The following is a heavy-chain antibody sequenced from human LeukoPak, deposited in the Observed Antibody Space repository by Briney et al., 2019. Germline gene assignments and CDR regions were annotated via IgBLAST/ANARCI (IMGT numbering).Heavy chain of an antibody. CDR3: ARVYRGRTLFGSRYFDC. J-gene: IGHJ4*02. CDR2: IYYSGST. Sequence: PSETLSLTCTVSGGSISSSSYYWGWIRQPPGKGLEWIGSIYYSGSTYYNPSLKSRVTISVDTSKNQFSLKLSSVTAADTAVYYCARVYRGRTLFGSRYFDCWGQGTLVTVSS. CDR1: GGSISSSSYY. V-gene: IGHV4-39*07. D-gene: IGHD3-10*02.